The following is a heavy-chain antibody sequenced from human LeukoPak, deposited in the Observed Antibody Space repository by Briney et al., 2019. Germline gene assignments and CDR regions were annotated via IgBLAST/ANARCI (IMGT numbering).Heavy chain of an antibody. J-gene: IGHJ4*02. CDR2: INDGGTYT. CDR3: AKAWYSSGWIFDY. Sequence: GGSLRLSCAGSGFAFSEYWMHWARHTPEKGLMWVSRINDGGTYTAYADSVKGRFTISRDNSKNTLYLQMNSLRAEDTAVYYCAKAWYSSGWIFDYWGQGTLVTVSS. D-gene: IGHD6-19*01. V-gene: IGHV3-74*01. CDR1: GFAFSEYW.